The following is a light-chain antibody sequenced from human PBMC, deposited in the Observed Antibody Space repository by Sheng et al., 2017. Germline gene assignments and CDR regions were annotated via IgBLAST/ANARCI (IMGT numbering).Light chain of an antibody. CDR1: EVINRD. J-gene: IGKJ3*01. CDR2: AAS. CDR3: QQYNGFPRT. V-gene: IGKV1-9*01. Sequence: DIQLTQSPSFLSASVGDRVTITCRASEVINRDLAWYQQKPGKVPKLLIYAASPLQSGVPSRFSGSGSGTQFALTISGLEPEDFGTYYCQQYNGFPRTFGPG.